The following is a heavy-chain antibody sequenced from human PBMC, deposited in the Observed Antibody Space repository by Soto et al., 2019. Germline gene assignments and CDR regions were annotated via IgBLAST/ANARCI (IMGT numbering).Heavy chain of an antibody. CDR2: INHSGST. J-gene: IGHJ4*02. Sequence: PSETLSLTCAVYGGSFSGYYWSWIRQPPGKGLEWIGEINHSGSTNYNPSLKSRVTISVDTSKNQFSLKLSSVTAADTAVYYCARRRALLYSSSWRYYFDYWGQGTLVTVSS. CDR3: ARRRALLYSSSWRYYFDY. V-gene: IGHV4-34*01. D-gene: IGHD6-13*01. CDR1: GGSFSGYY.